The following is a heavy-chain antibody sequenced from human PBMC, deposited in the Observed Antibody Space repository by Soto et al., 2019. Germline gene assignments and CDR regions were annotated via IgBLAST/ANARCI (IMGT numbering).Heavy chain of an antibody. Sequence: GGSLRLSCAASGFTFSSYWMSWVRQAPEMGLEWVANIKQDGSEKYYVDSVKGRFTISRDNAKNSLYLQMNSLRAEDTAVYYCARVEGVAAADYYYYYMDVWGKGTTVTVSS. CDR3: ARVEGVAAADYYYYYMDV. CDR1: GFTFSSYW. CDR2: IKQDGSEK. V-gene: IGHV3-7*01. J-gene: IGHJ6*03. D-gene: IGHD6-13*01.